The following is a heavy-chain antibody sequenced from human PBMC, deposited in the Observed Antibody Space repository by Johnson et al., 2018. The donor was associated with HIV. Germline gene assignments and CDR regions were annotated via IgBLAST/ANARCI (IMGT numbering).Heavy chain of an antibody. J-gene: IGHJ3*02. V-gene: IGHV3-30*04. CDR3: ARDRGAFDI. CDR1: GFTFSSYA. CDR2: ISYDGSTT. Sequence: QLVESGGGVVQPGRSLRLSCAASGFTFSSYAMLWVRQDPGKGLEWVAVISYDGSTTYYADYAKGRLTITRDNSTNTLYLQMNRLIAEDTAVYYCARDRGAFDIWGQGTMVTVSS.